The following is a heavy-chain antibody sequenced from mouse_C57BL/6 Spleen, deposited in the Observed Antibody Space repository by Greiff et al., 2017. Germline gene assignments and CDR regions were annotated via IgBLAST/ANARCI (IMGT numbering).Heavy chain of an antibody. Sequence: EVQLQESGGGLVQPGGSMKLSCVASGFTFSNYWMNWVRQSPEKGLEWVAQIRLKSDNYATHYAESVKGRFTISREDSKSSVYLQMNNLRAKDTGIYYCTEGYHRMDYWGQGTSVTVSS. CDR1: GFTFSNYW. CDR3: TEGYHRMDY. V-gene: IGHV6-3*01. CDR2: IRLKSDNYAT. J-gene: IGHJ4*01. D-gene: IGHD3-1*01.